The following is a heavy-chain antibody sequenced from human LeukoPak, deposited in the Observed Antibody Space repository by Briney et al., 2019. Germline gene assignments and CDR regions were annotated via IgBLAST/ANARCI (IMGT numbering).Heavy chain of an antibody. Sequence: TGGSLRLSCAASGFTFSSYAMHWVRQAPGKGLEYVSAISSNGGSTYYANSVKGRFTISRDNSKNTLYLQMGSLRAEDMAVYYCARGRPQLLWAKVAFDIWGQGTMVTVSS. CDR1: GFTFSSYA. V-gene: IGHV3-64*01. CDR2: ISSNGGST. CDR3: ARGRPQLLWAKVAFDI. D-gene: IGHD3-10*01. J-gene: IGHJ3*02.